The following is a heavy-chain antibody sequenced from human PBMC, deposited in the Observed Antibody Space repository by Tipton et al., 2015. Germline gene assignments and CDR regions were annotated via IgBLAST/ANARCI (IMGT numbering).Heavy chain of an antibody. V-gene: IGHV1-69*17. D-gene: IGHD3-10*01. CDR2: IIPIFGIT. CDR3: ARGGYYYGVGVNITGAFDL. Sequence: QLVQSGPEVKKPGSSVKVSCKASGATFISYAISWVRLAPGQGLEWMGGIIPIFGITHYSERLQGRVTITADRSTNTAYMELGSLRSEDSAVYYCARGGYYYGVGVNITGAFDLWGQGTMVTVSS. J-gene: IGHJ3*01. CDR1: GATFISYA.